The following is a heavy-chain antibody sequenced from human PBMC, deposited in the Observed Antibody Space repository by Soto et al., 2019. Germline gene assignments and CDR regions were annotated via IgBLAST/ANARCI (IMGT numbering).Heavy chain of an antibody. V-gene: IGHV4-59*01. CDR2: IYYSGST. J-gene: IGHJ4*02. CDR3: ARFPYTGFGYGDFPFDY. Sequence: SETLSLTCTVSGGSISSYYWSWIRQPPGKGLEWIGYIYYSGSTNYNPSLKSRVTISVDTSKNQFSLKLSSVTAADTAVYYCARFPYTGFGYGDFPFDYWGQGTLVTVSS. CDR1: GGSISSYY. D-gene: IGHD4-17*01.